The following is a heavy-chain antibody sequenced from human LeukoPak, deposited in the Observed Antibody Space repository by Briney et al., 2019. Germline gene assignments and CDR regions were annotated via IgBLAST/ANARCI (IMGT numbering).Heavy chain of an antibody. CDR3: VRHDSFIPF. V-gene: IGHV3-23*01. CDR2: ISDTYATT. Sequence: PGGSLRLSCAASGFTFTNYAMTWVRQAPGKGLEWVSSISDTYATTYYTDSGKGRCTISRDNSKNTVYLQLNNLRAEDTAVYFCVRHDSFIPFWGQGTLVTVSS. D-gene: IGHD2-21*01. J-gene: IGHJ4*02. CDR1: GFTFTNYA.